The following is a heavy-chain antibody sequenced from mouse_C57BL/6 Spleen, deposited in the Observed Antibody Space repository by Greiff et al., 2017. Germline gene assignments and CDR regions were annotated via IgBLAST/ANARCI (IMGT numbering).Heavy chain of an antibody. CDR2: IHPNSGST. J-gene: IGHJ2*01. CDR3: ARKTTVVVYYFDY. Sequence: QVQLKQPGAELVKPGASVKLSCKASGYTFTSYWMHWVKQRPGQGLEWIGMIHPNSGSTNYNEKFKSKATLTVDKSSSTAYMQLSSLTSEDSAVXYCARKTTVVVYYFDYWGQGTTLTVSS. CDR1: GYTFTSYW. V-gene: IGHV1-64*01. D-gene: IGHD1-1*01.